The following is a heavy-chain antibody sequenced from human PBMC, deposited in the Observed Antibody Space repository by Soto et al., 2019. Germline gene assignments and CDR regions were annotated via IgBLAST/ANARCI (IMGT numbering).Heavy chain of an antibody. CDR3: ARDSSCGAEYFQH. Sequence: QVQLVESGGGVVQPGRSLRLSCAASGFTFSSYGMHWVRQAPGKGLEWVAVIWYDGSNKYYADSVKGRFTISRDNSKNTLYLQMNSLRAEDTAVYYCARDSSCGAEYFQHWGQGTLVTVSS. D-gene: IGHD6-19*01. CDR1: GFTFSSYG. CDR2: IWYDGSNK. V-gene: IGHV3-33*01. J-gene: IGHJ1*01.